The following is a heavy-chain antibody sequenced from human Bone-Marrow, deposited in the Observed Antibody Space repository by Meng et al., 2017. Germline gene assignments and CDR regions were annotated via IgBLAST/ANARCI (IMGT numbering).Heavy chain of an antibody. CDR3: AKDIPHTYPSTDCQH. CDR2: ISGSGGST. CDR1: GFTFSSYA. Sequence: GESLKISCAASGFTFSSYAMSWVRQAPGKGLEWVSAISGSGGSTYYADSVEGRFTISRDNSKNTLYLQMNSLRAEDTAVDYDAKDIPHTYPSTDCQHWFQDTLVTVSS. V-gene: IGHV3-23*01. J-gene: IGHJ1*01. D-gene: IGHD2-21*01.